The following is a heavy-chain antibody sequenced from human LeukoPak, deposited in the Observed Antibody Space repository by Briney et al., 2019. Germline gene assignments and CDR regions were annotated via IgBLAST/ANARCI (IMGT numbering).Heavy chain of an antibody. D-gene: IGHD6-6*01. CDR1: GFTFSSYS. CDR2: ISSSSSSTI. J-gene: IGHJ4*02. V-gene: IGHV3-48*01. CDR3: ARQGDRMAGIAARRNDY. Sequence: QPGGSLRLSCAASGFTFSSYSMNWVRQAPGKGLEWVSYISSSSSSTIYYADSVKGRFTISRDNAKNSLYLQMNSLRAEDTAVYYCARQGDRMAGIAARRNDYWGQGTLVTVSS.